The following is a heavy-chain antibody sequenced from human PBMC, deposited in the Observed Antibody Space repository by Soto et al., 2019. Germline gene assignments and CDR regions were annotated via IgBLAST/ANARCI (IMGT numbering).Heavy chain of an antibody. CDR3: AREWYSSSWYAWCAFDI. D-gene: IGHD6-13*01. V-gene: IGHV4-59*01. J-gene: IGHJ3*02. Sequence: QVQLQESGPGLVKPSETLSLTCTVSGGSISSYYWSWIRQPPGKGLEWIGYIYYSGSTNYNPSLKSRVTISVDTSKNQFSLKLSSVTAADTAVYYCAREWYSSSWYAWCAFDIWGQGTMVTVSS. CDR1: GGSISSYY. CDR2: IYYSGST.